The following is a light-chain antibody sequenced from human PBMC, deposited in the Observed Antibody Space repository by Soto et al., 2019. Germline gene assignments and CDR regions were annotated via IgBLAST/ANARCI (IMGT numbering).Light chain of an antibody. CDR3: QQYSGYSRT. V-gene: IGKV1-5*03. J-gene: IGKJ1*01. CDR2: KAS. CDR1: QSISSW. Sequence: DIQMTQSPSTLSASVGDRVTITCRASQSISSWLAWYQQKPGKAPKLLLYKASSLESGVPSRFSGSGSGTEFTLTISSLQPDDVATYYCQQYSGYSRTFGQGTKVEIK.